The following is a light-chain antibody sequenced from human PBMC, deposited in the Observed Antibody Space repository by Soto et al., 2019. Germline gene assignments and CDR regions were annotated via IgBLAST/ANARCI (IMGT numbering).Light chain of an antibody. CDR1: QSVNGRY. CDR3: QQYGTSPLT. J-gene: IGKJ4*01. Sequence: EDVLTQSPGTLSLSPGERATLSCRASQSVNGRYLAWYQQKFGQAPMLLIYGASNRATGIPDRFSGSLSGTDFTLPISRLEPGDFAFYYWQQYGTSPLTFGAGTKVEIK. V-gene: IGKV3-20*01. CDR2: GAS.